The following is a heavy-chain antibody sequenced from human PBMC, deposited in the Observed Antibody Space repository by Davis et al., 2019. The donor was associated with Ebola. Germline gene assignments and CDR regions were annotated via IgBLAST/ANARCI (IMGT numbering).Heavy chain of an antibody. D-gene: IGHD3-3*01. CDR1: GYTFTSYG. V-gene: IGHV1-18*01. J-gene: IGHJ6*02. CDR3: ARVTGYDLWSGYSNYYGMDV. Sequence: AASVQVSCKASGYTFTSYGISWVRQAPGQGLEWMGWISAYNGNTNYVQKLQGRVTMTTDTSTSTAYMELRSLRSDDTAVYYCARVTGYDLWSGYSNYYGMDVWGQGTTVTVSS. CDR2: ISAYNGNT.